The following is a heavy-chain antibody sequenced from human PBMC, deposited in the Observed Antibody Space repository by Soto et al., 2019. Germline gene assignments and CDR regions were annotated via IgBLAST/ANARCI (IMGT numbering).Heavy chain of an antibody. D-gene: IGHD3-22*01. CDR2: ISGSGGST. V-gene: IGHV3-23*01. J-gene: IGHJ4*02. Sequence: GGSLRLSCAASGFTFSSYAMSWVRQAPGKGLEWVSAISGSGGSTYYADSVKGRFTISRDNSKNTLYLQMNSLRAEDTAVYYCAKATAGVYYDSSGPFDYWGQGTLVTVSS. CDR1: GFTFSSYA. CDR3: AKATAGVYYDSSGPFDY.